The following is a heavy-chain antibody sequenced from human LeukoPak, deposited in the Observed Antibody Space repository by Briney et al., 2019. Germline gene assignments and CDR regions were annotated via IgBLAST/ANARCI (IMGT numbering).Heavy chain of an antibody. D-gene: IGHD5-12*01. Sequence: PGGSLRLSCAASGFTFSSFAMHWVRQAPGKGLEWLSSISRSSDYIYYADSLKGRFTISRDNARNSLYLQMSSLRAEDTALYYCARELYSNSDHDDAFDIWGQGTMVTVSS. CDR1: GFTFSSFA. V-gene: IGHV3-21*01. CDR3: ARELYSNSDHDDAFDI. J-gene: IGHJ3*02. CDR2: ISRSSDYI.